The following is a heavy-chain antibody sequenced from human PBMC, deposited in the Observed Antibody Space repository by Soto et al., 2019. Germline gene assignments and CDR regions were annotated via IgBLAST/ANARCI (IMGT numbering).Heavy chain of an antibody. CDR1: GGSISSGGYY. CDR2: IYYSGST. D-gene: IGHD3-22*01. V-gene: IGHV4-31*03. J-gene: IGHJ1*01. CDR3: ARSLGVPRSYYYDSSGPPPQH. Sequence: QVQLQESGPGLVKPSQTLSLTCTVSGGSISSGGYYWSWIRQHPGKGLEWIGYIYYSGSTYYNPSLKSRVTISVDTSKNQFSLKLSSVTAADTAVYYCARSLGVPRSYYYDSSGPPPQHWGQGTLVTVSS.